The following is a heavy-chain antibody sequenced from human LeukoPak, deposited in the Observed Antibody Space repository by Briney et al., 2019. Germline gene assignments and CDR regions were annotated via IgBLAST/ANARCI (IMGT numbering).Heavy chain of an antibody. J-gene: IGHJ5*02. CDR3: ASGGITIFGVVIIGWFDP. Sequence: ASVEVSCXASGYTFTGYYMHWVRQAPGQGLEWMGWINPNSGGTNYAQKFQGRVTMTRDTSISTAYMELSRLRSDDTAVYYCASGGITIFGVVIIGWFDPWGQGTLVTVSS. CDR2: INPNSGGT. V-gene: IGHV1-2*02. CDR1: GYTFTGYY. D-gene: IGHD3-3*01.